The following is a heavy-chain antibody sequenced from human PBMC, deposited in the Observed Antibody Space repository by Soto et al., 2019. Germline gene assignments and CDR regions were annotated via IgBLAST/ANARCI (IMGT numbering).Heavy chain of an antibody. V-gene: IGHV4-34*01. CDR1: DGSFSGYY. D-gene: IGHD6-13*01. CDR3: ARGHLGYSSSWSGFDY. J-gene: IGHJ4*02. Sequence: QVQLQQWGAGLLKPSETLSLTRAVYDGSFSGYYWSWIRQPPGKGLEWIGEINHSGGTNYNPSLESRVTISVDASKNQFSLKRTSVTAADTAVYYCARGHLGYSSSWSGFDYWGKGTLVTVSS. CDR2: INHSGGT.